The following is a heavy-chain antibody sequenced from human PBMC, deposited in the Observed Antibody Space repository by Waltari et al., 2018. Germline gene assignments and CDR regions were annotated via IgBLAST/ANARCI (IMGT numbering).Heavy chain of an antibody. D-gene: IGHD3-22*01. CDR1: GFTFRSYA. CDR3: ARDHDSSGYDDY. CDR2: ISYDGSNK. V-gene: IGHV3-30-3*01. Sequence: QVQLVESGGGVVQPGRSLRLSCAASGFTFRSYAMHWLRQAPGKGLEWVAVISYDGSNKYYADSVKGRFTISRDNSKNTLYLQMNSLRAEDTAVYYSARDHDSSGYDDYWGQGTLVTVSS. J-gene: IGHJ4*02.